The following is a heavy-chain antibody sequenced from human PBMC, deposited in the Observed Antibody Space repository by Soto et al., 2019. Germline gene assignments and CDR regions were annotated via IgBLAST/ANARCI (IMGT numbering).Heavy chain of an antibody. V-gene: IGHV3-23*04. Sequence: VQLVQSGGGLVQPGGSLKLSCAASGFTFGTTDMSWVRQAPGEGLEWVSTIGGSGGITYYADSVKGRFTISRDNSRNTVYLQMNSLRGDDPALYYCVKNSGWFTTWGQGALVTVSS. CDR2: IGGSGGIT. CDR1: GFTFGTTD. CDR3: VKNSGWFTT. J-gene: IGHJ5*02. D-gene: IGHD6-19*01.